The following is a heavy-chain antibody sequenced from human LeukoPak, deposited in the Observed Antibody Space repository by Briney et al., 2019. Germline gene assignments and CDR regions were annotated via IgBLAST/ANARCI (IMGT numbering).Heavy chain of an antibody. V-gene: IGHV3-23*01. D-gene: IGHD6-19*01. Sequence: PGGSLRLSCAASGFTFSSYAMSWVRQAPGKGLEWVSAISGSGGSTYYADSVKGRFTISRDNSKNTLYLQMNSLRAEDTAVYYCAKDIGGSGWYLDYYYGMDVWGQGTTVTVSS. CDR3: AKDIGGSGWYLDYYYGMDV. CDR2: ISGSGGST. CDR1: GFTFSSYA. J-gene: IGHJ6*02.